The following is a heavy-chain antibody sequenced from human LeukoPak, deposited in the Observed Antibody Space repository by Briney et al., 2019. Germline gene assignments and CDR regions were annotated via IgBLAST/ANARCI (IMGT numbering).Heavy chain of an antibody. D-gene: IGHD1-26*01. CDR3: ARVGGANHYFDY. CDR2: ISYDGSNK. Sequence: GGSLRLSCAASGFTFSSYAMHWVRQAPGEGLEWVAVISYDGSNKYYADSVKGRFTISRDNSKNTLYLQMNSLRAEDTAVYYCARVGGANHYFDYWGQGTLVTVSS. CDR1: GFTFSSYA. J-gene: IGHJ4*02. V-gene: IGHV3-30-3*01.